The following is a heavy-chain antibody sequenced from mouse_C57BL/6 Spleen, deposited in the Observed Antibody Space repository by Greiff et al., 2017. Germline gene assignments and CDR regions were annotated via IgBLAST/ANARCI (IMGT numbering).Heavy chain of an antibody. CDR2: IDPSDSYT. Sequence: QVQLQQPGAELVRPGTSVKLSCKASGYTFTSYWMHWVKQRPGQGLEWIGVIDPSDSYTTYNQKFKGKATLTVDTSSSTAYMQLSSLTSEDSAVYYCVGDGSSPYAMDYWGQGTSVTVSS. D-gene: IGHD1-1*01. J-gene: IGHJ4*01. V-gene: IGHV1-59*01. CDR3: VGDGSSPYAMDY. CDR1: GYTFTSYW.